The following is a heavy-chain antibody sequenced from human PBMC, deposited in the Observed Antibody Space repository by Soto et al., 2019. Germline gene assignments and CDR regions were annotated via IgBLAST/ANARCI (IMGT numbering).Heavy chain of an antibody. J-gene: IGHJ4*02. CDR3: ARELRIAVAGLYFDY. D-gene: IGHD6-19*01. Sequence: SVKVSCKASGGTFSSYAISWVRQAPGQGLEWMGGIIPIFGTANYAQKFQGRVTITADKSTSTAYMELSSLRSEDTAVYYCARELRIAVAGLYFDYWGQGTLVTVSS. CDR2: IIPIFGTA. V-gene: IGHV1-69*06. CDR1: GGTFSSYA.